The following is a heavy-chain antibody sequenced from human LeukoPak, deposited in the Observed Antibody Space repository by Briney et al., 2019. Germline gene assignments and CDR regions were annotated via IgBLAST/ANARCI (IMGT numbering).Heavy chain of an antibody. CDR2: ISYDGSNK. CDR3: ARDRLVHNWFDP. Sequence: PGGSLRLSCAASGFTFSSYWMSWMRQAPGKGLEWVAVISYDGSNKYYADSVKGRFTISRDNSKNTLYLQTNSLRAEDTAVYYCARDRLVHNWFDPWGQGTLVTVSS. D-gene: IGHD6-19*01. CDR1: GFTFSSYW. V-gene: IGHV3-30-3*01. J-gene: IGHJ5*02.